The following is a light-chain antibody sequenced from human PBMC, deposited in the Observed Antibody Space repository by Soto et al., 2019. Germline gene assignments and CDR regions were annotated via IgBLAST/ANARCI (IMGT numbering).Light chain of an antibody. CDR2: GSS. Sequence: EFVLTQSPGTLSLSPGEGATPPCRASQSVSSTYLAWYQQKPGQAPRLLVYGSSSRPTGIPDRFSGSGSGTDFTLTISRLEPEDSAVYYGQHYGSSPPRTFGQGTKVDIK. CDR3: QHYGSSPPRT. V-gene: IGKV3-20*01. CDR1: QSVSSTY. J-gene: IGKJ1*01.